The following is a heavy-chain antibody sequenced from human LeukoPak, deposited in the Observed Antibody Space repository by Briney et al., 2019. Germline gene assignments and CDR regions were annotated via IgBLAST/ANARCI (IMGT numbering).Heavy chain of an antibody. Sequence: NPSETLSLTCTVSGGSISSSNYYWIWIRQPPGKGLEWIGSVYYSGSTYYNPSLKSRVTISVDTSKNQFSLKLSSVTAADTAVYYCARPLIVVVPAAMGSDAFDIWGQGTMVTVSS. CDR3: ARPLIVVVPAAMGSDAFDI. CDR1: GGSISSSNYY. D-gene: IGHD2-2*01. J-gene: IGHJ3*02. CDR2: VYYSGST. V-gene: IGHV4-39*01.